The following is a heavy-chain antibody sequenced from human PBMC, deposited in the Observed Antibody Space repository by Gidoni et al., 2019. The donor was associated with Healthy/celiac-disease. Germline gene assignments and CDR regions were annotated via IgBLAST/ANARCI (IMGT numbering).Heavy chain of an antibody. V-gene: IGHV4-30-2*01. CDR3: ASHDGSYGSSPDY. CDR1: GGSISSGGYS. CDR2: IYHSGST. Sequence: QLQLQESGSGLVKPSQTLSLTCAVSGGSISSGGYSWSWIRQPPGKGLEWIGYIYHSGSTYYNPSLKSRVTISVDRSKNQFSLKLSSVTAADTAVYYCASHDGSYGSSPDYWGQGTLVTVSS. J-gene: IGHJ4*02. D-gene: IGHD2-2*03.